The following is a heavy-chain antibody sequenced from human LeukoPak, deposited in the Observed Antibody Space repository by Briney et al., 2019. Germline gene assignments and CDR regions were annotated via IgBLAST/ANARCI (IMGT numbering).Heavy chain of an antibody. J-gene: IGHJ3*02. V-gene: IGHV3-66*02. CDR3: ARDHRGADAFDI. D-gene: IGHD5-12*01. CDR1: GFTVSSNH. Sequence: PGGSLRLSCAASGFTVSSNHMSWVRQAPGKGLEWVSVIYSGGSTYYADSVKGRFTISRDNSKNTLYLQMNSLRAEDTAVYYCARDHRGADAFDIWGQGTMVTVSS. CDR2: IYSGGST.